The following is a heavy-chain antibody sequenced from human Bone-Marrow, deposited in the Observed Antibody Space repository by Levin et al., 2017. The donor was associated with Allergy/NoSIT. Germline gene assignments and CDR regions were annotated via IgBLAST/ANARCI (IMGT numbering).Heavy chain of an antibody. V-gene: IGHV4-59*01. CDR3: ARAADWESSVWYGTKDYAMEF. Sequence: PSETLSLTCNVSGVSINNYFWSWIRQPPGKGLEWIGYIYSTASSSYNPSLKNRVTISIETSKNQVSLKLRSVTAADTAVYYCARAADWESSVWYGTKDYAMEFWGQGTTVTVSS. CDR2: IYSTASS. J-gene: IGHJ6*02. CDR1: GVSINNYF. D-gene: IGHD6-19*01.